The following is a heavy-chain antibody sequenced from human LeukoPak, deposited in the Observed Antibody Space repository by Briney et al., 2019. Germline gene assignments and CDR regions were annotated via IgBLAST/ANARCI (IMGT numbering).Heavy chain of an antibody. CDR3: AAGTYYYYGMDV. CDR2: IVAGTGNT. V-gene: IGHV1-58*01. Sequence: SVKVSCKASGFTFTRSAVQWVRQARGQRLEWIGWIVAGTGNTNYAQKFRERVTITGDMSTSTAYMDLSSPSSEDTAVYYCAAGTYYYYGMDVWGQGTTVTVSS. J-gene: IGHJ6*02. D-gene: IGHD3/OR15-3a*01. CDR1: GFTFTRSA.